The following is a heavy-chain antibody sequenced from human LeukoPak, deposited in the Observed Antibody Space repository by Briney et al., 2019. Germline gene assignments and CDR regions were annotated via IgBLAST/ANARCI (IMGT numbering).Heavy chain of an antibody. CDR1: GFTFSDYY. J-gene: IGHJ4*02. D-gene: IGHD6-13*01. V-gene: IGHV3-11*01. Sequence: GGSLRLSCAASGFTFSDYYMGWIRQAPGKGLEWVSYISSSGSTIYYADSVKGRFTISRDNAKNSLYLQMNSLRAEDTAVYYCARDFSRALAAAGAFDYWGQGTLVTASS. CDR2: ISSSGSTI. CDR3: ARDFSRALAAAGAFDY.